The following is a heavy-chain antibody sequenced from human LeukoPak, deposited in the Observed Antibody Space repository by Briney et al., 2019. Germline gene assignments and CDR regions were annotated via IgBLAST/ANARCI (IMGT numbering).Heavy chain of an antibody. V-gene: IGHV4-4*07. Sequence: SETLSLTCTVSGGSISSYYWNWIRQPAGKGLEWVGRIYTSGSTNYNPSLKSRVSMSVDTSKNQFSLKLSSVTAADTAVYYCARDPPGVPRNAFDIWGQGTMVTVSS. J-gene: IGHJ3*02. D-gene: IGHD3-10*01. CDR2: IYTSGST. CDR3: ARDPPGVPRNAFDI. CDR1: GGSISSYY.